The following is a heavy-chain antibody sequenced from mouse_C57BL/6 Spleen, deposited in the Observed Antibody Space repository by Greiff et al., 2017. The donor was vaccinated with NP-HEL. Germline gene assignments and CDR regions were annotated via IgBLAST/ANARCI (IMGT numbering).Heavy chain of an antibody. CDR3: TRSYYYGSKRYFDV. Sequence: VHVKQSGTVLARPGASVKMSCKTSGYTFTSYWMHWVKQRPGQGLEWIGAIYPGNSDTSYNQKFKGKAKLTAVTSASTAYMELSSLTNEDSAVYYCTRSYYYGSKRYFDVWGTGTTVTVSS. D-gene: IGHD1-1*01. CDR1: GYTFTSYW. V-gene: IGHV1-5*01. CDR2: IYPGNSDT. J-gene: IGHJ1*03.